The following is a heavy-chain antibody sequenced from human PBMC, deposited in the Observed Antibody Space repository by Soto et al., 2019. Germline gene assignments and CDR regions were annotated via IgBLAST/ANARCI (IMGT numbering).Heavy chain of an antibody. V-gene: IGHV3-48*01. CDR2: ISSSSSVI. CDR3: ARDLSWGSNWYYYMDV. CDR1: GFILSDCA. Sequence: EVQLVESGGGWVQPGGSLRLSCATSGFILSDCAMNWVRQAPGKGLEWVSYISSSSSVIYYADSVKGRFTVSRDNARNSLYIQMNSLRAEDTAVYYCARDLSWGSNWYYYMDVWGKGTTVTVSS. J-gene: IGHJ6*03. D-gene: IGHD7-27*01.